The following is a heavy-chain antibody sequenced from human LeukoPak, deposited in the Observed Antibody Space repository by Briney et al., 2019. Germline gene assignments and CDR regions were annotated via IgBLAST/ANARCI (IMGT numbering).Heavy chain of an antibody. V-gene: IGHV1-3*01. CDR1: GYTFTSYA. CDR2: INAGNGNT. CDR3: ARDRAATGPLAYCGGDCYRDAFDI. D-gene: IGHD2-21*01. Sequence: ASVKVSCKASGYTFTSYAMHWVRQAPGQRLEWMGWINAGNGNTKYSQKFQGRVTITWVTSASTAYMELSSLRSEDTAVYYCARDRAATGPLAYCGGDCYRDAFDIWGQGTMVTVSS. J-gene: IGHJ3*02.